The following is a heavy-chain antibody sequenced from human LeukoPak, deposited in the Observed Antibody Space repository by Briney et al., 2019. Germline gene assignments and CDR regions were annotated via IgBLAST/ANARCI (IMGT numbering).Heavy chain of an antibody. CDR3: AKDGVPSRWFGRNYFDY. V-gene: IGHV3-53*05. CDR1: GFTVSSNY. Sequence: GGSLRLSCAASGFTVSSNYMSWVRQAPGKGLEWVSVIYSGGSTYHADSVKGRFTISRDNYKNTLYLKMNNLRAEDTAVYYCAKDGVPSRWFGRNYFDYWGQGTLVTVSS. J-gene: IGHJ4*02. CDR2: IYSGGST. D-gene: IGHD3-10*01.